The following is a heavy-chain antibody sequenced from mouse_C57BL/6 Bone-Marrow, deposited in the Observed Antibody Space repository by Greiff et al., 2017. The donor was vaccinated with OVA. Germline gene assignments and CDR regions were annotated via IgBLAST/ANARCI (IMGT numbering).Heavy chain of an antibody. CDR2: INSDGGST. D-gene: IGHD2-3*01. CDR3: ARHSNGYYGYWYFDV. Sequence: DVQLVESGGGLVQPGESLKLSCESNEYEFPSHDMSWVRKTPEKRLELVAAINSDGGSTYYPDTMERRFIISRDNTKKTLYLQMSSLRSEDTALYYCARHSNGYYGYWYFDVWGTGTTVTVSS. J-gene: IGHJ1*03. V-gene: IGHV5-2*01. CDR1: EYEFPSHD.